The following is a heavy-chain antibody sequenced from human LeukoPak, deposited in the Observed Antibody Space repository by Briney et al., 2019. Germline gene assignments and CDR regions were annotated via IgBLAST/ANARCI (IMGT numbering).Heavy chain of an antibody. CDR3: AKGGLDYYDSSGYYDVFDI. J-gene: IGHJ3*02. V-gene: IGHV3-48*01. Sequence: GGSLRLSCAASGFTFSSYSMNWVRQAPGKGLEWVSYISSSSSTIYYADSVKGRFTISRDNSKNTLYLQMNSLRAEDTAVYHCAKGGLDYYDSSGYYDVFDIWGQGTMVTVSS. CDR2: ISSSSSTI. CDR1: GFTFSSYS. D-gene: IGHD3-22*01.